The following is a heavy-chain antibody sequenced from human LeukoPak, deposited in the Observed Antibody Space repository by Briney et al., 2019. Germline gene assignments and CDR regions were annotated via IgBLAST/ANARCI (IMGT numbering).Heavy chain of an antibody. Sequence: GASVKVSCKASGYTFTSYAMNWVRQAPGQGLEWMGWINTNTGNPTYAQGFTGRFVFSLDTSVSTAYLQISSLKAEDTAVYYCARDRRRGYYDYVWGSYPQEALDYWGQGTLVTVSS. CDR2: INTNTGNP. D-gene: IGHD3-16*02. V-gene: IGHV7-4-1*02. CDR1: GYTFTSYA. CDR3: ARDRRRGYYDYVWGSYPQEALDY. J-gene: IGHJ4*02.